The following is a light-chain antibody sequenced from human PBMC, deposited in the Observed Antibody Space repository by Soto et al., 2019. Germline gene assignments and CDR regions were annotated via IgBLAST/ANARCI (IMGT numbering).Light chain of an antibody. V-gene: IGKV3-20*01. CDR1: QSVSSSY. CDR2: GAS. J-gene: IGKJ4*01. CDR3: QQYGSSRLT. Sequence: EIVLTQSPGTLSLSPGEIATLSFRASQSVSSSYLAWYQQKPGQAPRLLIYGASSRATGIPDNFSGSGSGTDFTLTISRLEPEDFAVYYCQQYGSSRLTFGGGTKVDIK.